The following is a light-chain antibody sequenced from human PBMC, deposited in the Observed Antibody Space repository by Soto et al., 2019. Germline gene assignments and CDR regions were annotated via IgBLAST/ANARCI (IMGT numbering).Light chain of an antibody. Sequence: DIQMTQSPSSLSASVGDRVTITCRASQSISSYLNWYQQKPGKAPKLLIYAASSLQSVVPSRFSGSGSGTDFTLTISSLQPEYFATYYFQQSYSTPRTFGQGTKVEIK. CDR3: QQSYSTPRT. CDR2: AAS. V-gene: IGKV1-39*01. CDR1: QSISSY. J-gene: IGKJ1*01.